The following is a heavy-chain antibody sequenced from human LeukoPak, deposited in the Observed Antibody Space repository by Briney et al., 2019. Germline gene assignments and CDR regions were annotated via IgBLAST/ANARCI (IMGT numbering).Heavy chain of an antibody. V-gene: IGHV7-4-1*02. J-gene: IGHJ6*02. CDR2: INTNTGNP. CDR3: ARSIAVAGLDYYYYGMDV. CDR1: GYTFTSYD. Sequence: ASVKVSCKASGYTFTSYDMYWVRQATGQGLEWMGWINTNTGNPTYAQGFTGRFVFSLDTSVSTAYLQISSLKAEDTAVYYCARSIAVAGLDYYYYGMDVWGQGTTVTVSS. D-gene: IGHD6-19*01.